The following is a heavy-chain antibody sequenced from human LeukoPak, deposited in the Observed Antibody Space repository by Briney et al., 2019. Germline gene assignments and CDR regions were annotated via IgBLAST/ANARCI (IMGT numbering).Heavy chain of an antibody. Sequence: PSETLSLTCTVSGGSISSGDYYWSWIRQPPGKGLEWIGYIYHSGSTYYNPSLKSRVTISVDTSKNQFSLKLNSVTAADTAVYYCARQASISWVRHGFDPWGQGTLVTVSS. CDR1: GGSISSGDYY. D-gene: IGHD1-1*01. V-gene: IGHV4-30-4*01. J-gene: IGHJ5*02. CDR2: IYHSGST. CDR3: ARQASISWVRHGFDP.